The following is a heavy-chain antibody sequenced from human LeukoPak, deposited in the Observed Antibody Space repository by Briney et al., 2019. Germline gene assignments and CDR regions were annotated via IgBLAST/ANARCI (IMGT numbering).Heavy chain of an antibody. CDR1: GGSLSVYY. CDR2: NDHSGRT. D-gene: IGHD3-10*01. J-gene: IGHJ6*03. V-gene: IGHV4-34*01. Sequence: KPSETLSLTCVVSGGSLSVYYWTWIRPPPGKGLEWSGKNDHSGRTIYTPSLTGRLFISVATCKEQFSLRLTSVTAADTALYFCAREGKYDSGGAGAWGAKKKYSYFMDVWGKGTTVTVSS. CDR3: AREGKYDSGGAGAWGAKKKYSYFMDV.